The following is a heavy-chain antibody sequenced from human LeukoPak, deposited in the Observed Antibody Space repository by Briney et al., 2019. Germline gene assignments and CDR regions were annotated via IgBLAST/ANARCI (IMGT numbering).Heavy chain of an antibody. CDR2: VYKSGRT. CDR3: ARHEPGYYDILTAFDY. V-gene: IGHV4-59*08. Sequence: SETLSLTCTLSGGSLGRYSWSWVRQPPGKGLEWIGYVYKSGRTDYNPSLQSRVAMSVDTSKNHFSLKLSSVTAADTAVYYCARHEPGYYDILTAFDYWGQGTLVTVSS. D-gene: IGHD3-9*01. CDR1: GGSLGRYS. J-gene: IGHJ4*02.